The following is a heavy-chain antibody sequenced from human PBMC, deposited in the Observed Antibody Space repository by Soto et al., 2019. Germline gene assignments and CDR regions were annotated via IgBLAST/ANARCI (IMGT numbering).Heavy chain of an antibody. Sequence: LGESLKISCKGSGYSFTSYWIGWVRQMPGKGLEWMGIIYPGESDTRYSPSFQGQVTISVDKSISTAYLQWSSLKASDTGMYYCARQGGTGWQNYYAMDVWGQGTTVTVSS. D-gene: IGHD6-19*01. CDR3: ARQGGTGWQNYYAMDV. J-gene: IGHJ6*02. V-gene: IGHV5-51*01. CDR2: IYPGESDT. CDR1: GYSFTSYW.